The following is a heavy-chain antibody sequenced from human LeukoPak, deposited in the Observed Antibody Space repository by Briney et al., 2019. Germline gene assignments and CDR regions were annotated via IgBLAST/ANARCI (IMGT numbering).Heavy chain of an antibody. V-gene: IGHV3-74*01. J-gene: IGHJ4*02. CDR3: AVDLGSTWYFDY. CDR2: INYDGSST. D-gene: IGHD6-13*01. CDR1: GFTFSRSW. Sequence: GGFLRLSCAASGFTFSRSWMHWVRQTPGKGLVWLSRINYDGSSTSYADSVKGRFTISRDNAKNTLYLEMTGLRDEDVAVYYCAVDLGSTWYFDYWGQGSLVTVSS.